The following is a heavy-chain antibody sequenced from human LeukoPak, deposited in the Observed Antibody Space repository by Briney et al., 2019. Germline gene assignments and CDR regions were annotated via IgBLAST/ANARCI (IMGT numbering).Heavy chain of an antibody. V-gene: IGHV4-39*01. D-gene: IGHD5-18*01. J-gene: IGHJ4*02. CDR1: GGSISSSSYY. CDR3: ARSVDTAMATVY. Sequence: SETLSLTCTVSGGSISSSSYYWGWIRQPPGKGLEWIGRIYYSGSTYYNPSLKSRVTISVDTSKNQFSLKLSSVTAADTAVYYCARSVDTAMATVYWGQGTLVTVSS. CDR2: IYYSGST.